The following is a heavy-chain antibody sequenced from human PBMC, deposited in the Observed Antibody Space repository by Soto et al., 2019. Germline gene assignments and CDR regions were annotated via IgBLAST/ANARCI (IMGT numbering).Heavy chain of an antibody. CDR3: AKGRPDCSGGSCYRLYYFDY. Sequence: EVQLLESGGGLVQPGGSLRLSCAASGFTFSSYDMSWVRQAPGKGLEWVSAISGSGGSTYYADSVKGRFTISRDNSKNTLYLQMNSLRAEDTAVYYCAKGRPDCSGGSCYRLYYFDYWGQGTLVTVSS. CDR1: GFTFSSYD. CDR2: ISGSGGST. V-gene: IGHV3-23*01. J-gene: IGHJ4*02. D-gene: IGHD2-15*01.